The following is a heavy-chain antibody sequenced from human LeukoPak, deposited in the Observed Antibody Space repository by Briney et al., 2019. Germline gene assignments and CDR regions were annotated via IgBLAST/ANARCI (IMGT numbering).Heavy chain of an antibody. V-gene: IGHV3-30-3*01. J-gene: IGHJ4*02. Sequence: GSLRLSCAASGFTFSSYAMHWVRQAPGKGLEWVAVISYDGSNKYYADSVKGRFTISRDNSKNTLYLQMNSLRAEDTAIYYCAKENDFWSGYTDYWGQGTLVTVSS. CDR2: ISYDGSNK. CDR1: GFTFSSYA. CDR3: AKENDFWSGYTDY. D-gene: IGHD3-3*01.